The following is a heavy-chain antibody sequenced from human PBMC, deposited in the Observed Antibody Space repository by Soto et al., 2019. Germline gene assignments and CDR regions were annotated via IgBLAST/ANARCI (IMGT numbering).Heavy chain of an antibody. J-gene: IGHJ4*02. CDR1: GASLTNYY. D-gene: IGHD3-16*01. CDR2: IYYSGST. V-gene: IGHV4-59*08. CDR3: ARHSRVGLGELFKIDF. Sequence: PSETLSLTCTVSGASLTNYYWNWIRQPPGKGLEWIGYIYYSGSTDYNPSLKSRVTMSLDTSKNQFSLKLTSVTAAGTAVYYCARHSRVGLGELFKIDFWGQGTLVTVSS.